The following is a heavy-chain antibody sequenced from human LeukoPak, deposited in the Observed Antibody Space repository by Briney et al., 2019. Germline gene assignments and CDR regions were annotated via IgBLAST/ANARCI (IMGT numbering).Heavy chain of an antibody. D-gene: IGHD6-6*01. J-gene: IGHJ4*02. CDR1: GSTFSSYS. CDR3: ARDKYVAAPDY. Sequence: PGGSLRLSCAASGSTFSSYSMNWVRQAPGKGLEWVSSISSSSSSYIYYADSVKGRFTISRDNAKNSLYLQMNSLRAEDTAVYYCARDKYVAAPDYWGQGTLVTVSS. V-gene: IGHV3-21*01. CDR2: ISSSSSSYI.